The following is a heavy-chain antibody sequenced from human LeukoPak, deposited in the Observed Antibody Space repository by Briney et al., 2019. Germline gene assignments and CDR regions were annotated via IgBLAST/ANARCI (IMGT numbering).Heavy chain of an antibody. CDR3: AADDILTGYCDY. D-gene: IGHD3-9*01. V-gene: IGHV1-58*02. CDR1: GFTVTSSA. J-gene: IGHJ4*02. Sequence: ASVKVSCKASGFTVTSSAMQWVRQARGQRLEWIGWIVVGSGNTNYAQKFQERVTITRDMSTSTAYMELSSIRSEDTAEYYGAADDILTGYCDYWGQGTLVTVSS. CDR2: IVVGSGNT.